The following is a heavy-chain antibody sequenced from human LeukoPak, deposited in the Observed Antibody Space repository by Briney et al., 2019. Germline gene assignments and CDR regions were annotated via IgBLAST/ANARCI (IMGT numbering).Heavy chain of an antibody. CDR1: GFSFSNYW. CDR3: ARFGGRSSIGGDY. CDR2: IKSDGSTT. J-gene: IGHJ4*02. D-gene: IGHD3-10*01. V-gene: IGHV3-74*01. Sequence: GGSLRLSCAASGFSFSNYWMHWVRQAPGTGLVWVSRIKSDGSTTNYADFVKGRFTISRDNAKNTLYLQMNSLRAEDTAVYYCARFGGRSSIGGDYWGQGTLVTVSS.